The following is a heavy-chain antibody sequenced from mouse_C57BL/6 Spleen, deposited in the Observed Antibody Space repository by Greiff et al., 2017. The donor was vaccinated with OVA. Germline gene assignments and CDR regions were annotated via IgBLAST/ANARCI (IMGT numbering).Heavy chain of an antibody. CDR3: AVLRDGAMDY. CDR2: IDPSDSYT. J-gene: IGHJ4*01. CDR1: GYTFTSYW. Sequence: QVQLQQPGAELVKPGASVKLSCKASGYTFTSYWMQWVKQRPGQGLEWIGEIDPSDSYTNYNQKFKGKATLTVDTSSSTAYMQLSSLTSEDSAVYYCAVLRDGAMDYWGQGTSVTVSS. D-gene: IGHD1-1*01. V-gene: IGHV1-50*01.